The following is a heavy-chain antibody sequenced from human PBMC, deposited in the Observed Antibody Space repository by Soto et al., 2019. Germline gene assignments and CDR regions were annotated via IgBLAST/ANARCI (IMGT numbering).Heavy chain of an antibody. D-gene: IGHD3-9*01. Sequence: PSETLSLTCTVSGGSISSYNWSWIRQPPGKGLEWIGYIYYSGSTNYNPSLKSRVTISVDTSKNQFSLKLSSVTAADTAVYYYARDPYYDILTGPGGWFDPWGQGTLVTVSS. J-gene: IGHJ5*02. CDR3: ARDPYYDILTGPGGWFDP. V-gene: IGHV4-59*01. CDR1: GGSISSYN. CDR2: IYYSGST.